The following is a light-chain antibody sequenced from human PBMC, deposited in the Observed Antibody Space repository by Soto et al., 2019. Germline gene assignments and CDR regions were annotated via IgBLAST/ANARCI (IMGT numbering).Light chain of an antibody. J-gene: IGKJ1*01. CDR3: LQQNSYPWT. Sequence: IQLTQSPSSLSASVGERVTITCRASQGISSYLAWYQQKPGKVPKRLIFAVSNLESGVPSRFRGSGSGTEFTLTITSLQPEDFATYYCLQQNSYPWTFGQGTKVDIK. CDR1: QGISSY. V-gene: IGKV1-9*01. CDR2: AVS.